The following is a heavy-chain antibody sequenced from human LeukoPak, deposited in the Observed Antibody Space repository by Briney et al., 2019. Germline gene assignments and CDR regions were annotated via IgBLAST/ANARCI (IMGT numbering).Heavy chain of an antibody. CDR2: IYTGGTT. CDR1: GFTVSSNY. D-gene: IGHD3-16*01. CDR3: AREISRFGV. V-gene: IGHV3-66*01. Sequence: PGGSLRLSCAASGFTVSSNYMSWVRQAPGKGLEWVSGIYTGGTTYYTDSVKGRFTISRDNPNNTLYLQMHSLRAEDTAVYYCAREISRFGVWGQGTLVTVSS. J-gene: IGHJ4*02.